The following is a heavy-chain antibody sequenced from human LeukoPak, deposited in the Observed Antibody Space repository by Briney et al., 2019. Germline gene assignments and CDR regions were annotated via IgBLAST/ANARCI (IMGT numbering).Heavy chain of an antibody. J-gene: IGHJ4*02. CDR1: GFTVSSNY. V-gene: IGHV3-15*01. CDR3: SRYYYDSSGYYYADY. CDR2: IKTKIDGGTT. Sequence: GGSLRLSCAASGFTVSSNYMSWVRQAPGKGLEWVGRIKTKIDGGTTDYAAPVKGRFTISRDDSKSIAYLQMNSLKTEDTAIYYCSRYYYDSSGYYYADYWGQGTLVTVS. D-gene: IGHD3-22*01.